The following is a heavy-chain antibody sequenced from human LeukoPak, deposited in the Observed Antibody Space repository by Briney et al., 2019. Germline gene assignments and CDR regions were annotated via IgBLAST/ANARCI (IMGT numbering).Heavy chain of an antibody. Sequence: PGGSLRLSCVASGFTFSHYSMNWVRQAPGKGLEGVSSISSSSSYIYYADSVKGRFTISRDNSKNTLYLQMGSLRAEDMAVYYCARGLGREERTDAFDIWGQGTMVTVSS. V-gene: IGHV3-21*01. D-gene: IGHD1-1*01. CDR1: GFTFSHYS. CDR3: ARGLGREERTDAFDI. J-gene: IGHJ3*02. CDR2: ISSSSSYI.